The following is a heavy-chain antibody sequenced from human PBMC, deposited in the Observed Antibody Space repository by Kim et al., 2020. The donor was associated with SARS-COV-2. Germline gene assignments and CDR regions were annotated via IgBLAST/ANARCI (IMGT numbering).Heavy chain of an antibody. V-gene: IGHV3-48*02. Sequence: GGSLRLSCAASGFILKTYGMSWIRQAPGKGLEWISYINVGGGTKHYADSVTGRFTISRDDAKNLLYLHLNSLRDEDTAVYYCARERMQGYEDCWGQGTLVSVSS. CDR1: GFILKTYG. J-gene: IGHJ4*02. CDR3: ARERMQGYEDC. CDR2: INVGGGTK. D-gene: IGHD5-12*01.